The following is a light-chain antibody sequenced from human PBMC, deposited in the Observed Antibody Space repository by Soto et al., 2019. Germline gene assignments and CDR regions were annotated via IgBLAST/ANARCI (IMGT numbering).Light chain of an antibody. Sequence: QSALTQPPSVSGSPGQSVTISCTGTSSDVSAYNFVSWYQQYPGKAPKLIILDVSARPSGVHDRFSGSKSGNTASLTISVLQADDEAEYFCCSYACTYSPVLGGGTALTVL. CDR1: SSDVSAYNF. V-gene: IGLV2-11*01. CDR2: DVS. J-gene: IGLJ2*01. CDR3: CSYACTYSPV.